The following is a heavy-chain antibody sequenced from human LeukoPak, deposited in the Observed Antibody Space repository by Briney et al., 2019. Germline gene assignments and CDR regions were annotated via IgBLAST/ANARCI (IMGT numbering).Heavy chain of an antibody. J-gene: IGHJ6*02. CDR3: ARTRYSSGWSPTYGMDV. CDR1: GGSISSYY. Sequence: PSETLSLTCTVSGGSISSYYGSWLRQPPGKGLEWIGYIYYSGSTNYNPSLKSRVTISVDTSKNQFSLKLSSVTAADTAVYYCARTRYSSGWSPTYGMDVWGQGTTVTVSS. D-gene: IGHD6-19*01. CDR2: IYYSGST. V-gene: IGHV4-59*01.